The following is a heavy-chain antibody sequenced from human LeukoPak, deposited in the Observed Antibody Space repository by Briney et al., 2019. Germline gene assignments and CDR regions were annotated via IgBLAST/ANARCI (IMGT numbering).Heavy chain of an antibody. CDR2: ISYDGSNK. CDR3: ARDTGADY. D-gene: IGHD3-10*01. J-gene: IGHJ4*02. Sequence: GRSLRPSCAASGFTFSSYAMHWVRQAPGKGLEWVAVISYDGSNKYYADSVKGRFTISRDNSKNTLYLQMNSLRAEDTAVYYCARDTGADYWGQGTLVTVSS. V-gene: IGHV3-30*04. CDR1: GFTFSSYA.